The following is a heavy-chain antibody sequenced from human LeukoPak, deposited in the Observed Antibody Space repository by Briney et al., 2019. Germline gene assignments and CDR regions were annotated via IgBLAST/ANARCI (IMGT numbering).Heavy chain of an antibody. Sequence: PGGSLRLSCAASGFCVSTNYMGWVRQAPGKGLEWVSSIDASGAVTVYADSVRGRFTMSRDNSKDTLFLQMNSLRAEDTAVYHCAKIGLGTENFGNWGQGTLVTVSS. CDR1: GFCVSTNY. CDR2: IDASGAVT. CDR3: AKIGLGTENFGN. V-gene: IGHV3-23*01. D-gene: IGHD1-7*01. J-gene: IGHJ4*02.